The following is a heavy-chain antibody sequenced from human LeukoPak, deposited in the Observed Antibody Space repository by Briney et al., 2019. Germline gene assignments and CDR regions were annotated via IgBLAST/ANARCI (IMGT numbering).Heavy chain of an antibody. CDR2: MNPNSGNT. CDR1: GYTFTSYD. V-gene: IGHV1-8*01. J-gene: IGHJ6*03. D-gene: IGHD2-2*01. Sequence: ASVKVSCKASGYTFTSYDINWVRQATGQGLEWMGWMNPNSGNTGYAQKFQGRVTMTRNTSISTAYMELSSLRSEDTAVYYCAKSGVPAALSAYYMDVWGKGTTVTISS. CDR3: AKSGVPAALSAYYMDV.